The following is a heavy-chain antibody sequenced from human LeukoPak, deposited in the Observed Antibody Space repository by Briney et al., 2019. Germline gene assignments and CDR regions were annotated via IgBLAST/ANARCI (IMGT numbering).Heavy chain of an antibody. Sequence: ASLKDSCKDSRDTATSSEIYWVCPTTGPRVEWGGWMNPNSGNIGYAQKFQGRVTMTRNSSITTAYMELSSLRSEDTAVYYCARRHGRCSDGSCYYPDYWGQGTLVSVSS. CDR1: RDTATSSE. J-gene: IGHJ4*02. CDR3: ARRHGRCSDGSCYYPDY. D-gene: IGHD2-15*01. CDR2: MNPNSGNI. V-gene: IGHV1-8*01.